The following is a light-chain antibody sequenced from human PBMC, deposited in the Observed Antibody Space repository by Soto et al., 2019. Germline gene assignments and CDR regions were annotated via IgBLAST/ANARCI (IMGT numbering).Light chain of an antibody. J-gene: IGKJ4*01. CDR1: QRFSSI. CDR2: GAS. Sequence: EIVMTQAPATLSVSPGERATFSCKASQRFSSILAWYHQKPGQAPRLLIYGASTRANGIPARCNGSGSGTELTLTFRRLQYEDFASHYCQQYSKWPPLTFGGGTKVELK. CDR3: QQYSKWPPLT. V-gene: IGKV3-15*01.